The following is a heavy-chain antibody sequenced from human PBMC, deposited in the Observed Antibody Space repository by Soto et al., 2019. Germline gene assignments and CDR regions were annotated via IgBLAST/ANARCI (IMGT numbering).Heavy chain of an antibody. V-gene: IGHV1-69*02. Sequence: ASVKVSCKASGGTFSSYTISWVRQAPGQGLEWMGRIIPILGIANYAQKFQGRVTITADKSTSTAYMELSSLRSEDTAVYYCARGAQNSYCCGDCPPAWFDPWGQGTLVTVSS. D-gene: IGHD2-21*02. CDR2: IIPILGIA. CDR3: ARGAQNSYCCGDCPPAWFDP. CDR1: GGTFSSYT. J-gene: IGHJ5*02.